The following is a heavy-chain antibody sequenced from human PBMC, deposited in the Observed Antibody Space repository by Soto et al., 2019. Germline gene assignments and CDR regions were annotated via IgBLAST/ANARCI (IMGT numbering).Heavy chain of an antibody. Sequence: QVQLVQSGAEVKKPGASVKVSCKASGYTFTSYAMQWVRQAPGQRLEWMGWINAGNGNIKYSQKFQGRVTITRDTAASTAYMELSSLRSEDTTVYYCAGDLGGWTDYWGQGTLVTVSS. V-gene: IGHV1-3*01. CDR2: INAGNGNI. CDR3: AGDLGGWTDY. CDR1: GYTFTSYA. D-gene: IGHD6-19*01. J-gene: IGHJ4*02.